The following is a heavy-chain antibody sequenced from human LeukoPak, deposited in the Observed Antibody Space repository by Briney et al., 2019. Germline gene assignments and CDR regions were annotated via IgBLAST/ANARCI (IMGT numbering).Heavy chain of an antibody. J-gene: IGHJ4*02. CDR1: GYTFTGYY. Sequence: ASVKVSCKASGYTFTGYYMHWVRQAPGQGLEWMGWINPNSGGTNYAQKFQGRVTMTRDTSISTAYMELGRLRSDDTAVYYCARGWVYDYIWGSYRRHDYWGQGTLVTVSS. CDR3: ARGWVYDYIWGSYRRHDY. V-gene: IGHV1-2*02. CDR2: INPNSGGT. D-gene: IGHD3-16*02.